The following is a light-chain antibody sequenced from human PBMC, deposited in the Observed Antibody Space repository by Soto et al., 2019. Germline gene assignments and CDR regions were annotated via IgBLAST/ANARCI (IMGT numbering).Light chain of an antibody. CDR3: QHYCTSLRT. Sequence: EIMLTQSPGTLSLSPGERATLSCRASQRVSSSFLAWYQQKPGQAPRLLIYGASSRATGIPDRFSGSGSGTDFTLTISRLEPEDFAMCLCQHYCTSLRTFGQGTKVEIK. J-gene: IGKJ1*01. V-gene: IGKV3-20*01. CDR1: QRVSSSF. CDR2: GAS.